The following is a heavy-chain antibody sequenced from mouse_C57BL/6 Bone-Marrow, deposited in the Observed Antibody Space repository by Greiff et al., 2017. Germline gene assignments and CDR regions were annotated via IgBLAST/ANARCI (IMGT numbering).Heavy chain of an antibody. Sequence: ESGPGLVKPSQSLSLTCSVTGYSITSGYYWNCLRPFPGNKLEWMGYISYGGSNNYHPPLKNLISITRDSTKHQFFLMLCFVTADTTTSYTCAQSSLYGPGYSMDYWGQGTTLTVSS. CDR1: GYSITSGYY. J-gene: IGHJ2*01. CDR3: AQSSLYGPGYSMDY. CDR2: ISYGGSN. D-gene: IGHD1-2*01. V-gene: IGHV3-6*01.